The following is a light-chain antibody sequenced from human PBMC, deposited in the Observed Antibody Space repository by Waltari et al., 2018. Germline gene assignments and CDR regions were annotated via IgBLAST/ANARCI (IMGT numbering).Light chain of an antibody. V-gene: IGKV3-11*01. J-gene: IGKJ2*01. CDR1: QSVSTY. CDR2: DAS. CDR3: QQRRNWPRQYT. Sequence: EIVLTQSPATLSLSPGERATLSCRASQSVSTYLAWYQQNPGQAPRLLIYDASNRATGIPARFSGSWSGTDFTLTISSLAPEDSAIYYCQQRRNWPRQYTFGQGTKLEI.